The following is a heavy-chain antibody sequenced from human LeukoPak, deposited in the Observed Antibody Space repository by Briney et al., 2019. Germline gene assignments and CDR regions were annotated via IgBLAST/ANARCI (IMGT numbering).Heavy chain of an antibody. V-gene: IGHV3-48*03. J-gene: IGHJ4*02. Sequence: GGSLRLSCAASGFTFSSYEMNWVRQAPGKGLEWVSYISSSGSTIYYADSVKGRFTISRDNAKNSLYLQMNSLRAEDTAAYYCARGKTMVRGVMYYWGQGTLVTVSS. CDR1: GFTFSSYE. CDR3: ARGKTMVRGVMYY. CDR2: ISSSGSTI. D-gene: IGHD3-10*01.